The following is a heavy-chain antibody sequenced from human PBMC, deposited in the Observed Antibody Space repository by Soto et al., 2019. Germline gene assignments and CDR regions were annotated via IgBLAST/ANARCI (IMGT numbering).Heavy chain of an antibody. CDR1: GFTFSSYG. V-gene: IGHV3-33*01. CDR2: IWYDGSNK. CDR3: ARDQGIAARNYYYYGMDV. J-gene: IGHJ6*02. Sequence: GGSLRLSCAASGFTFSSYGMHWVRQAPGKGLEWVAVIWYDGSNKYYADSVKGRFTISRDNSKNTLYLQMNSLRAEDTAVYYCARDQGIAARNYYYYGMDVWGQGTTVTVSS. D-gene: IGHD6-13*01.